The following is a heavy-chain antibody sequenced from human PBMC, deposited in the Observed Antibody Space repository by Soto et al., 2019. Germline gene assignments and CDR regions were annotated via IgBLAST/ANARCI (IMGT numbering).Heavy chain of an antibody. CDR2: IYYSGST. J-gene: IGHJ4*02. CDR1: GGSISSYY. CDR3: ARRYGSCFDY. Sequence: QVQLQESGPGLVKPSETLSLTCTVSGGSISSYYWSWIRQPPGKGLEWIGYIYYSGSTNYNPSLTSRVPMPVNTSKIQFALKLGAVTAADTAVYYCARRYGSCFDYWGQGTLVTVSS. D-gene: IGHD5-18*01. V-gene: IGHV4-59*08.